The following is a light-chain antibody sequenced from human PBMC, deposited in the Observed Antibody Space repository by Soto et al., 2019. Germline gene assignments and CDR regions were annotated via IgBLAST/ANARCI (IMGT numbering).Light chain of an antibody. J-gene: IGLJ2*01. CDR1: GGSIASNH. CDR3: QSYDSFSVV. CDR2: KND. Sequence: NFMLTQPHSVSESPGKTVTISCTRSGGSIASNHVQWYQQRPGSAPTTVIYKNDQRPSGVPDRFSGSIDRSSNSASLTISGLKTGDEADFYCQSYDSFSVVFGGGTKVTVL. V-gene: IGLV6-57*04.